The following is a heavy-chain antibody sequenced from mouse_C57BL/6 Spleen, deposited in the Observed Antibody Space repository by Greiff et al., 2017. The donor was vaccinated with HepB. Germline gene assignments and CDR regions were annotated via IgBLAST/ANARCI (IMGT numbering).Heavy chain of an antibody. D-gene: IGHD2-3*01. J-gene: IGHJ4*01. CDR3: ARGGYYYYAMDY. CDR2: INPSSGYT. Sequence: VQLQQSGAELARPGASVKMSCKASGYTFTSYTMHWVKQRPGQGLEWIGYINPSSGYTKYNQKFKDKATLTADKSSSTAYMQLSSLTSEASAVYYCARGGYYYYAMDYWGQGTSVTVSS. V-gene: IGHV1-4*01. CDR1: GYTFTSYT.